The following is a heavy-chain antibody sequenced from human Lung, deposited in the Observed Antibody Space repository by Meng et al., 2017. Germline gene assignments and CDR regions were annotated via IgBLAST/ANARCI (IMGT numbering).Heavy chain of an antibody. J-gene: IGHJ4*02. CDR1: GGSFRSSPW. V-gene: IGHV4-4*02. Sequence: QVRWLEWGPGLVKSSGTLSLTCAVAGGSFRSSPWWTGVRQPPGKGLQWIGEFSYTGSTNYNPSLESRLSMSIDEAKNHISLTLTSVTAADTAVYYCAGYSGRFSIHFDYWGQGALVTVSS. CDR3: AGYSGRFSIHFDY. D-gene: IGHD1-26*01. CDR2: FSYTGST.